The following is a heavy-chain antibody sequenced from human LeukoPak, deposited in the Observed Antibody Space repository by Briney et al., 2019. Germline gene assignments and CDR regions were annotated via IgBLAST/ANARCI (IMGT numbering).Heavy chain of an antibody. J-gene: IGHJ4*02. CDR1: GGTFSSYA. Sequence: ASVKVSCKASGGTFSSYAISWVRQAPGQGLEWMGGIIPIFGTANYAQKFQGRVTITADESTSTAYMELSSLRSEDTAVYYCARSGCSGGSCFFDYWGQGTLVTVSS. CDR2: IIPIFGTA. CDR3: ARSGCSGGSCFFDY. V-gene: IGHV1-69*13. D-gene: IGHD2-15*01.